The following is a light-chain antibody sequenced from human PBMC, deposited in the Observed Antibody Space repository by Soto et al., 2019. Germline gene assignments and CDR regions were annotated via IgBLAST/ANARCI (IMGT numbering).Light chain of an antibody. CDR3: QSYDSSLSGPL. Sequence: QSVLTQPPSVSGAPGQRVTISRTGSRSNIGADYDVHWYQHLPGTAPKLLIYSNINRPSGVPDRFSGSKSGTSASLAITGLQAEDEADYYCQSYDSSLSGPLFGGGTKLTVL. CDR1: RSNIGADYD. V-gene: IGLV1-40*01. CDR2: SNI. J-gene: IGLJ2*01.